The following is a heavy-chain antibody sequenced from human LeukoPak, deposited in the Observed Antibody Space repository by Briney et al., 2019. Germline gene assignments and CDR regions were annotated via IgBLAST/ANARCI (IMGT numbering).Heavy chain of an antibody. CDR1: GFTFSSYW. V-gene: IGHV3-7*01. D-gene: IGHD3-9*01. CDR3: ARARYYDILTGYYQRNLYFDY. CDR2: IKQDGSEK. J-gene: IGHJ4*02. Sequence: GGSLRLSCAASGFTFSSYWMSWVRQAPGKGLEWVANIKQDGSEKYYVDSVKGRFTISRDNAKNSLYLQMNSLRAEDTAVYYCARARYYDILTGYYQRNLYFDYWGQGTPVPVSS.